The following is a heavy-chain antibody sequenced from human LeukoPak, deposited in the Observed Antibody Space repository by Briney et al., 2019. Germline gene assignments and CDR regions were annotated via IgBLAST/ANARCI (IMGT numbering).Heavy chain of an antibody. Sequence: GGSLRLSCAASGFTFSSYAMSWVRPAPGKGLEWVSAISGSGSSTYSADSVKGRFTISRDNSNSTLYLEMNSLRAEDTAVYYCAKGSRYNWKADAFDIWGQGTMVTLSS. CDR1: GFTFSSYA. J-gene: IGHJ3*02. CDR2: ISGSGSST. D-gene: IGHD1-20*01. CDR3: AKGSRYNWKADAFDI. V-gene: IGHV3-23*01.